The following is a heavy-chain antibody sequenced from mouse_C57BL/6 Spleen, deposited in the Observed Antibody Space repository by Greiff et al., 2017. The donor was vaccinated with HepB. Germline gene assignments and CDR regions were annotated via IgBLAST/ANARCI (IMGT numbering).Heavy chain of an antibody. D-gene: IGHD1-1*01. V-gene: IGHV2-2*01. J-gene: IGHJ4*01. Sequence: QVQLQQSGPGLVQPSQSLSITCPVSGFSLTSYGVHWVRQSPGKGLEWLGVIWSGGSTDYNAAFISRLSISKDNSKSQVFFKMNSLQADDTAIYYCARKNYGSSYNAMDYWGQGTSVTVSS. CDR1: GFSLTSYG. CDR3: ARKNYGSSYNAMDY. CDR2: IWSGGST.